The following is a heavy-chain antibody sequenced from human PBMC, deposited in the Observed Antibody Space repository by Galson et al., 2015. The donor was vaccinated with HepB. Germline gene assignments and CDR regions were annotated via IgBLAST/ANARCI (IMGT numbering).Heavy chain of an antibody. Sequence: SVKVSCKASGYTFTSYAMHWVRQAPGQRLEWMGWINAGNGNTKYSQKFQGRVTITRDTSASTAYMELSSLRSEDTAVYYCARDLTGTLYFDYWGQGTLVTVSS. CDR2: INAGNGNT. CDR3: ARDLTGTLYFDY. D-gene: IGHD6-13*01. J-gene: IGHJ4*02. CDR1: GYTFTSYA. V-gene: IGHV1-3*01.